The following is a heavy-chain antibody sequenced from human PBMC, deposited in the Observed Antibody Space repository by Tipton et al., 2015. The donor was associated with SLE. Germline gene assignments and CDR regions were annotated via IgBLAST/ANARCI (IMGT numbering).Heavy chain of an antibody. Sequence: TLSLTCTVSGDSITRSSFYWGWIRQPPGKGLEWIGSIYYSGTAHYENPSLKSRVTISIDSSKSQLSLNLRSVTAADTAVYYCASLGDRGGVVTWGQGTLVTVSS. CDR2: IYYSGTAH. CDR3: ASLGDRGGVVT. D-gene: IGHD3-3*01. CDR1: GDSITRSSFY. V-gene: IGHV4-39*07. J-gene: IGHJ4*02.